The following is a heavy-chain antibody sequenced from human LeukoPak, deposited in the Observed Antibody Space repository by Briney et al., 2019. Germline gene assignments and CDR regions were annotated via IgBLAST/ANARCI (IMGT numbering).Heavy chain of an antibody. CDR2: IYDSLST. CDR1: GGSFSGYY. Sequence: NASETLSLTCAVYGGSFSGYYWSWIRQPPGKGLEWIGYIYDSLSTDYNPSLKSRVTISVDMSKNQFSLKLTSVTAADTAVYYCARRSWYVDYWGQGTLVTVSS. J-gene: IGHJ4*02. CDR3: ARRSWYVDY. V-gene: IGHV4-59*01. D-gene: IGHD6-13*01.